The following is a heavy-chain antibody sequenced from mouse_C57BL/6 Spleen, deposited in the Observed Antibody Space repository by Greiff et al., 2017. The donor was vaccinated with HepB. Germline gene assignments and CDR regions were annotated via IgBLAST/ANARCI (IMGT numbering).Heavy chain of an antibody. J-gene: IGHJ4*01. D-gene: IGHD2-4*01. Sequence: QVQLQQPGAELVKPGASVKLSCKASGYTFTSYWMHWVKQRPGRGLEWIGRIDPNSGGTKYNEKFKSKATLTVDKPSSTAYMQLSSLTSEDSAVYYCARGAGYDYDVDYAMDYWGQGTSVTVSS. V-gene: IGHV1-72*01. CDR1: GYTFTSYW. CDR2: IDPNSGGT. CDR3: ARGAGYDYDVDYAMDY.